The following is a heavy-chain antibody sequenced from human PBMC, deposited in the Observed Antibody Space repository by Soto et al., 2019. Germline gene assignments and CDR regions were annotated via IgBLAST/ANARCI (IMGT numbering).Heavy chain of an antibody. J-gene: IGHJ5*02. Sequence: GSLILSCAASGFTFSTFTMNWVRQTPGKGLEWVSSISTNSRSIYYADSVKGRFTVSRDNAKNSLSLQMSSLTTEDTAVYYCARGFSSSSWFDPWGQGTLVTVSS. CDR1: GFTFSTFT. CDR3: ARGFSSSSWFDP. CDR2: ISTNSRSI. V-gene: IGHV3-21*01. D-gene: IGHD6-6*01.